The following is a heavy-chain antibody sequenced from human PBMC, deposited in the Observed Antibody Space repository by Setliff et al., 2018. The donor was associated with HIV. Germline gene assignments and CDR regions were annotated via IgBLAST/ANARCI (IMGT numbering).Heavy chain of an antibody. Sequence: SVKVSCKASAYTFSKYGISWVRQAPGQGLEWMGWMSPYNGNTNYAQKFQGRVTMTIDTSTRTAYMDLRSLRSDDTAVYYCARDDYDSSGYHSFDYWGQG. CDR3: ARDDYDSSGYHSFDY. V-gene: IGHV1-18*01. CDR2: MSPYNGNT. J-gene: IGHJ4*02. CDR1: AYTFSKYG. D-gene: IGHD3-22*01.